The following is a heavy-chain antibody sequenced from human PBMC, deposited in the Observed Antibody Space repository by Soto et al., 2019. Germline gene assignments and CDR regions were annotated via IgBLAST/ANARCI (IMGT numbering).Heavy chain of an antibody. Sequence: GGSLRLSCAASGFTFSSYGMHWVRQAPGKGLEWVAVISYDGSNKYYADSVKGRFTISRDNSKNTLYLQMNSLRAEDTAVYYCAKEGGSGWYRGHWFDPWGQGTLVTVSS. V-gene: IGHV3-30*18. J-gene: IGHJ5*02. D-gene: IGHD6-19*01. CDR1: GFTFSSYG. CDR3: AKEGGSGWYRGHWFDP. CDR2: ISYDGSNK.